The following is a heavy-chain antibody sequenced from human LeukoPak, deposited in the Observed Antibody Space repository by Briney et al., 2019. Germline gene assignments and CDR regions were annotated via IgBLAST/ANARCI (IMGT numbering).Heavy chain of an antibody. D-gene: IGHD3-22*01. Sequence: PSETLSLTCSVSGGSVSSYYWSWIRQSPGKGLEWIGYIHNSGRTNYNPSLKSRVTGFVDTSKNQVSLRLSSVTAADTAVYYCARSNDRSGYCDYWGQGTLVTVSS. CDR1: GGSVSSYY. J-gene: IGHJ4*02. CDR2: IHNSGRT. V-gene: IGHV4-4*08. CDR3: ARSNDRSGYCDY.